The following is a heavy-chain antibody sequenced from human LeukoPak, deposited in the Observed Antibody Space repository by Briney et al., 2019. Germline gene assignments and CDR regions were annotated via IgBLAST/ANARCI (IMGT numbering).Heavy chain of an antibody. J-gene: IGHJ4*02. D-gene: IGHD5-18*01. CDR1: GFTFSSYG. V-gene: IGHV3-33*01. CDR2: IWYDGSNK. Sequence: GGSLRLSCAASGFTFSSYGMHWVRQAPGKGLEWVAVIWYDGSNKYYADSVKGRFTISGDNSKNTLYLQMNSLRAEDTAVYYCARTGYSYGYYFDYWGQGTLVTVSS. CDR3: ARTGYSYGYYFDY.